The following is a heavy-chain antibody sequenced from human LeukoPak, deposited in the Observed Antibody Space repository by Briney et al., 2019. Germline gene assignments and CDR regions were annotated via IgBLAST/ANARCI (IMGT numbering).Heavy chain of an antibody. CDR1: GSTFTSYA. CDR3: AKPRPSYSSSWYDH. V-gene: IGHV3-23*01. Sequence: GGSLRLSCAASGSTFTSYAMSWVRQAPGKGLEWVSAISGSGGSTYYADSVKGRFTISRDNSKNTLYLQMNSLRAEDTAVYYCAKPRPSYSSSWYDHWGQGTLVTVSS. D-gene: IGHD6-13*01. CDR2: ISGSGGST. J-gene: IGHJ5*02.